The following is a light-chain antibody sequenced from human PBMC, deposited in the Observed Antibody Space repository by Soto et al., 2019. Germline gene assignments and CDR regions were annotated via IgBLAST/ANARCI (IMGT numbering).Light chain of an antibody. Sequence: QSVLTQPASVPGSPGQSITISCTGTSSDVGGYNYVSWYQQHPGKAPKLMIYEVSNRPSGVSNRFSGSKSGNTASLTISGLQAEDEADYYCSSYTSSSTSSYVFGTGTKVTVL. CDR3: SSYTSSSTSSYV. CDR1: SSDVGGYNY. V-gene: IGLV2-14*01. J-gene: IGLJ1*01. CDR2: EVS.